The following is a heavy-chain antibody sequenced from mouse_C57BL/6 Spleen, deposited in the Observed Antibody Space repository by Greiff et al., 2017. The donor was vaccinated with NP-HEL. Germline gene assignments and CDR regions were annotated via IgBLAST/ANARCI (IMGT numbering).Heavy chain of an antibody. D-gene: IGHD2-13*01. CDR1: GYAFSSSW. J-gene: IGHJ4*01. CDR2: IYPGDGDT. CDR3: ARSDCDGDYYAMDY. V-gene: IGHV1-82*01. Sequence: QVQLQQSGPELVKPGASVKISCKASGYAFSSSWMNWVKQRPGKGLEWIGRIYPGDGDTNYNGKFKGKATLTADKSSSTAYMQLSSLTSEDSAVYFCARSDCDGDYYAMDYWGQGTSVTVSS.